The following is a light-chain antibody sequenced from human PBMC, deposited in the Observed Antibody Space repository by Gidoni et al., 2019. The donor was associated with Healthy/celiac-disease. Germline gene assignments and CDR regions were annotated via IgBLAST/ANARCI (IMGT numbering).Light chain of an antibody. CDR2: GAS. V-gene: IGKV3-20*01. CDR1: QSVSSSY. CDR3: QQYGSSPGT. Sequence: EIVLTQSPGTLSLSPGERATLSCRASQSVSSSYLAWYQQKPGQAPRLLIYGASSRATGIPDRFSGSGSGTDFTLTISRLEPEDFAVYYCQQYGSSPGTVXQGTKVEI. J-gene: IGKJ1*01.